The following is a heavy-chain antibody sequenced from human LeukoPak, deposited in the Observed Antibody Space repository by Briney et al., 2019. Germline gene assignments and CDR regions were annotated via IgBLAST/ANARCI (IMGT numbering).Heavy chain of an antibody. J-gene: IGHJ4*02. V-gene: IGHV4-4*07. CDR1: GGSMSGHY. CDR2: IYTSGST. Sequence: SETLSLTCSVSGGSMSGHYWSWIRQPAGKGLEWIGRIYTSGSTDYNPSLKSRLTMSVDTSKNQFSLKLSSVTAADTAVYYCARHQLRGFLDDNWGQGTLVTVSS. CDR3: ARHQLRGFLDDN. D-gene: IGHD3-10*01.